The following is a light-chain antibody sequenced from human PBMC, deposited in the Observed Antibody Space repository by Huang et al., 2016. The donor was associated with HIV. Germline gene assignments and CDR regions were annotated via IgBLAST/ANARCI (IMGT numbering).Light chain of an antibody. J-gene: IGKJ4*01. CDR3: QQYYHNPLT. V-gene: IGKV4-1*01. Sequence: DIVMTQSPDPLTVSLGERATINCRSSQSLFFSSNKRSYLAWYQKKPGQPPQLVISLASARESGVPDRVSGSGSETHFTLTINRLQAEDVAVYYCQQYYHNPLTFGGGTKVEI. CDR1: QSLFFSSNKRSY. CDR2: LAS.